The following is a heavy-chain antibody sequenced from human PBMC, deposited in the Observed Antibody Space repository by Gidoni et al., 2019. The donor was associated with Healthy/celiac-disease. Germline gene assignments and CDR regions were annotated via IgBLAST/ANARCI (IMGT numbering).Heavy chain of an antibody. J-gene: IGHJ5*02. CDR2: INPNSGGT. CDR1: GYTFTGYY. Sequence: QVQLVQSGAEVKKPGASVKVSCKASGYTFTGYYMHWVRQAPGQGLGWMGWINPNSGGTNYAQKCPGRGTMTRDTSSSTAYMELSRLRSDDTAVYYCAREKGHSSGWYRINCFDPWGQGTLVTVSS. D-gene: IGHD6-19*01. V-gene: IGHV1-2*02. CDR3: AREKGHSSGWYRINCFDP.